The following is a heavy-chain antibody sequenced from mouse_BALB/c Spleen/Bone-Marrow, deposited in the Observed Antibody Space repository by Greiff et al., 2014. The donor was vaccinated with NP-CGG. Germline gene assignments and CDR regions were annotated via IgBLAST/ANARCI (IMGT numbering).Heavy chain of an antibody. CDR3: ARGDWDFAMDY. D-gene: IGHD4-1*01. CDR2: ISPGSGNI. J-gene: IGHJ4*01. V-gene: IGHV1-9*01. CDR1: GYTFSSYW. Sequence: QVQLKESGAELMKPGASVKISCKATGYTFSSYWIEWVKQRPGHGLEWIGEISPGSGNIYFNEKFKGRATFTADTSSTTAYMQLSSLTSEDSAVYYCARGDWDFAMDYWGQGTSVTVSS.